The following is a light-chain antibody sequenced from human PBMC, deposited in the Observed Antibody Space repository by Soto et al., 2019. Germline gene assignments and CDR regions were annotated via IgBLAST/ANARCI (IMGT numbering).Light chain of an antibody. J-gene: IGLJ3*02. CDR2: DVI. CDR3: SSYAGSHTYEV. Sequence: QSALTQPRSVSGSPGQSVTISCTGTSSDVGAYNFVSWYQQNPGKAPKLIIYDVIKRPSGVPNRFSGSKSGNTASLTISGLQTEDEADYHCSSYAGSHTYEVFGGGTKLTV. V-gene: IGLV2-11*01. CDR1: SSDVGAYNF.